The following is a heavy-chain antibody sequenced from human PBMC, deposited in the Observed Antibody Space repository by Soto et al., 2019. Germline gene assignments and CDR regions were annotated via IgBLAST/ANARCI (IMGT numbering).Heavy chain of an antibody. V-gene: IGHV1-69*06. Sequence: QVQLVQSVAEVKKPGSSVKVSCRASGGTFSKFVVSWVRQAPGQGLEWMGGIIPLFGTTNYAQKFQGRVTITADKSTTTAYMELSSLRSDDTAVYYCASREGVAGPATYISPGYYFDCWGQGPLVTVSS. CDR3: ASREGVAGPATYISPGYYFDC. CDR2: IIPLFGTT. D-gene: IGHD2-15*01. J-gene: IGHJ4*02. CDR1: GGTFSKFV.